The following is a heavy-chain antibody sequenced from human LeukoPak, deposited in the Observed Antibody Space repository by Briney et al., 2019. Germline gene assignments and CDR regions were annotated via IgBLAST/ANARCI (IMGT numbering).Heavy chain of an antibody. CDR2: ISGSGNST. Sequence: GGSLRLSCAASGFTFSSYAMNWVRQAPGKGLEWVSAISGSGNSTYYGDSVKGRFTISRDNSRNTLYLQMNSLRAEDTAVYYCAKTRPLDSSSWSHGDYWGQGTLVTVSS. V-gene: IGHV3-23*01. J-gene: IGHJ4*02. CDR1: GFTFSSYA. D-gene: IGHD6-13*01. CDR3: AKTRPLDSSSWSHGDY.